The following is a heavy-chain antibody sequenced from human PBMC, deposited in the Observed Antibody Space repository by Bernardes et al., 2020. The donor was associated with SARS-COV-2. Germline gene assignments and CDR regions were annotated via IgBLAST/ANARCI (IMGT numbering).Heavy chain of an antibody. CDR3: AKDIFGWSFDH. CDR2: SGADEHT. D-gene: IGHD3-10*02. V-gene: IGHV3-23*03. J-gene: IGHJ5*02. CDR1: GFLFSDTA. Sequence: GGSLRLSCVASGFLFSDTAMAWVLQAPGKGLEWVSGSGADEHTHYADSVKGRFTISRDNSKNSLHLQMTNLRVEDTAVYYCAKDIFGWSFDHWGQGIMVTVAS.